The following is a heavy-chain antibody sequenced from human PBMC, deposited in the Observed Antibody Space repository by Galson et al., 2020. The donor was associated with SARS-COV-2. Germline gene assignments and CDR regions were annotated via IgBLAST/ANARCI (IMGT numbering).Heavy chain of an antibody. CDR1: GFTFSDHY. CDR2: TRNKANSYTT. CDR3: ARVDCSGGSCLVDY. V-gene: IGHV3-72*01. J-gene: IGHJ4*02. D-gene: IGHD2-15*01. Sequence: GESLKISCAASGFTFSDHYMDWVRQAPGKGLEWVGRTRNKANSYTTEYAASVKGRFTISRDDSKNSLYLQMNSLKTEDTAVYYCARVDCSGGSCLVDYWGQGTLVTVSS.